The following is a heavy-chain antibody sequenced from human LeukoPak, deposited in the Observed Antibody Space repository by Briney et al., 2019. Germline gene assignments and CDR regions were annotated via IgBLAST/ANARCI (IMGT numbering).Heavy chain of an antibody. CDR1: GYTFTSYA. CDR2: INTNTGNP. Sequence: VASVMVSCKASGYTFTSYAMNWVRQAPGQGLEWMGWINTNTGNPTYAQGFTGRFVFSLDTPVSTAYLQISSLKAEDTAVYYCARESPYYYDSSDYSGEPDYWGQGTLVTVSS. CDR3: ARESPYYYDSSDYSGEPDY. D-gene: IGHD3-22*01. V-gene: IGHV7-4-1*02. J-gene: IGHJ4*02.